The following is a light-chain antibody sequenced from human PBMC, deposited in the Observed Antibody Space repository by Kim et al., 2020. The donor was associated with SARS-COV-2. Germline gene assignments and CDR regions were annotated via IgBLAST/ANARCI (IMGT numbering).Light chain of an antibody. CDR3: QQRSNWPLYS. J-gene: IGKJ2*03. CDR1: QSVSSY. V-gene: IGKV3-11*01. CDR2: DAS. Sequence: LSPGDRAALSCRASQSVSSYLAWYQQKPGQAPRLLIYDASNRATGIPARFSGSGSVTDFTLTISSLEPEDFAVYYCQQRSNWPLYSFGQGTKLEI.